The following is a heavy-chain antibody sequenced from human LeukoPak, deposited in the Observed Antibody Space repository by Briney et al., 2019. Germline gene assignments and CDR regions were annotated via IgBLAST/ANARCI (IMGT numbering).Heavy chain of an antibody. CDR3: VAAPGIHYFDY. D-gene: IGHD6-13*01. CDR2: ICDDGNCK. CDR1: GFTFSSYG. J-gene: IGHJ4*02. V-gene: IGHV3-33*01. Sequence: PGGSLRLSCAASGFTFSSYGMHWVRQAPGKGLEWVAVICDDGNCKYYADSMKGRFTISRDNSNNTLSLQMNSLRAKDTALYYCVAAPGIHYFDYWGQGTLVTVSS.